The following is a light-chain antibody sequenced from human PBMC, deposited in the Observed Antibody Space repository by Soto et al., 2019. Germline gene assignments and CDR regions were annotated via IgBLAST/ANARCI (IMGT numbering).Light chain of an antibody. CDR2: AAS. CDR3: QHYDNLPLFT. V-gene: IGKV3-20*01. CDR1: QSVSSNY. J-gene: IGKJ2*01. Sequence: ESVLTQSPGTLSLSAGERATLSCRASQSVSSNYLAWYQQKSGQAPRLLIYAASRRAAGVPDRFSGSGSGTEFTLTISGLEPEDFAVYYCQHYDNLPLFTFGQGTRLEI.